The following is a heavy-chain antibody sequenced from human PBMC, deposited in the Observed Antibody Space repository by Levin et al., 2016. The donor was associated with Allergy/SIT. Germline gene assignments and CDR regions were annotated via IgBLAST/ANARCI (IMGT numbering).Heavy chain of an antibody. J-gene: IGHJ6*03. CDR3: ARALTVVVVLTTPSDMDV. D-gene: IGHD2-15*01. V-gene: IGHV3-30*03. CDR2: ISYDGKYE. CDR1: GFTFTTFA. Sequence: GGSLRLSCVASGFTFTTFAMHWVRQAPGKGLEWVTVISYDGKYEYYADSVKGRFTISRDNSKNTLYLAMNSLKTEDTAVYYCARALTVVVVLTTPSDMDVWGEGTTVTVSS.